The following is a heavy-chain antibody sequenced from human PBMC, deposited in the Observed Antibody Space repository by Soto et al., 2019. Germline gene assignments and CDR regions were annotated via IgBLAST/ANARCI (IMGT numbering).Heavy chain of an antibody. V-gene: IGHV3-49*04. CDR1: GFTFGDYA. CDR3: TRVAYGGFDY. J-gene: IGHJ4*02. CDR2: IRSKTYGGTT. Sequence: GGSLRLSCTTSGFTFGDYAMNRVRQAPGKGLEWVGFIRSKTYGGTTEYAASVKGRFTISRDDSKSIAYLQMNSLQSEDTAVYYCTRVAYGGFDYWGQGTLVTVSS. D-gene: IGHD4-17*01.